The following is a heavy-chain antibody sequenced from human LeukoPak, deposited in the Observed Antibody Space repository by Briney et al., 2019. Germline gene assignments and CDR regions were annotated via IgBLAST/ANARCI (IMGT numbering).Heavy chain of an antibody. CDR3: ARGKTSQNIVTRKTYNWFDP. CDR2: IKEDGSEI. J-gene: IGHJ5*02. D-gene: IGHD2/OR15-2a*01. CDR1: GFTFTTYW. Sequence: GGSLRLSCAASGFTFTTYWMSWVRQAPEKGLEWVANIKEDGSEIHYVDSVKGRFTISRDNAKNSLYLQMKSLRAEDTAVYYCARGKTSQNIVTRKTYNWFDPWGQGTLVTVSS. V-gene: IGHV3-7*01.